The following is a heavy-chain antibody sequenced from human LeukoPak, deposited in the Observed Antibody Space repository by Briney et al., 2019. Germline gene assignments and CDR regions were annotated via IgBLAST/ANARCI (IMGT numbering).Heavy chain of an antibody. V-gene: IGHV3-53*01. CDR3: ARVQSGYDWGTRYYYYYMDV. J-gene: IGHJ6*03. D-gene: IGHD5-12*01. CDR1: GFTVSSNY. CDR2: IYSGGDT. Sequence: PGGSLRLSCAASGFTVSSNYMSWVRQAPGKGLEWVSIIYSGGDTYYADSVKGRFTISRDIFKNTLYLQMNSLRAEDTAVYYCARVQSGYDWGTRYYYYYMDVWGKGTTVTISS.